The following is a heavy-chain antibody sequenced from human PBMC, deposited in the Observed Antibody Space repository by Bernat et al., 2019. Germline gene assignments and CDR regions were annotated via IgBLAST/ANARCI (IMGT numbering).Heavy chain of an antibody. CDR2: FHYGGNT. CDR3: ARPPNYGGGWFDP. J-gene: IGHJ5*02. CDR1: GGSISSSSYY. Sequence: QLQLQESGPGLVKPSETLSLTCTVSGGSISSSSYYWGWIRQPPGKGLEWIATFHYGGNTHYNPLESRVTVSIDTSKNQLSLKLTSVTAADTAVYYCARPPNYGGGWFDPWGQGSLVTVSS. D-gene: IGHD1-7*01. V-gene: IGHV4-39*01.